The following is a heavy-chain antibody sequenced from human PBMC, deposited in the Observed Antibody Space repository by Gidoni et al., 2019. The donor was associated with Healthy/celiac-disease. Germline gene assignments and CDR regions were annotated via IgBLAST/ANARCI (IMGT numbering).Heavy chain of an antibody. CDR2: IKSKTDGGTI. Sequence: EVQLVESGGGLVKPGGSLRLSCAASGFTFCNAWMTWVRQAPGKGLEWVGRIKSKTDGGTIHYAAPVKGRVTISRDDSKNTLYLQMSSLKTEDTAVYYCTTDPRQYDAFDIWGQGTMVTVSS. D-gene: IGHD4-4*01. J-gene: IGHJ3*02. CDR1: GFTFCNAW. V-gene: IGHV3-15*01. CDR3: TTDPRQYDAFDI.